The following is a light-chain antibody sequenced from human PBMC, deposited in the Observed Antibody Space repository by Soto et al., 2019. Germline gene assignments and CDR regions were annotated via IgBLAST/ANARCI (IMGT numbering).Light chain of an antibody. Sequence: DIQMTQSPSSLSASVRDRVTITCQASQDITNYLNWYQQKPGKAPKLLICDASNLEPGVPSRFCGSGSGTDFTFTISSLQPEDIATYYCQQYDNLPFTFGPGTKVDIK. CDR2: DAS. J-gene: IGKJ3*01. CDR3: QQYDNLPFT. CDR1: QDITNY. V-gene: IGKV1-33*01.